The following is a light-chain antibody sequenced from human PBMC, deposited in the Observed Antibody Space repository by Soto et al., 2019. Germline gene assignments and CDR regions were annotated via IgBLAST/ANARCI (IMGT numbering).Light chain of an antibody. CDR3: QQLNNYPIT. CDR2: AAS. J-gene: IGKJ5*01. Sequence: DIQLTQSPSFLSASVGDRVTITCRASQGISSYLAWYQQKPGKAPKLLIYAASTLQSGVPSRFSGSGSSTEFTLTISSLQPEDFATYYCQQLNNYPITFGQGTRLEIK. CDR1: QGISSY. V-gene: IGKV1-9*01.